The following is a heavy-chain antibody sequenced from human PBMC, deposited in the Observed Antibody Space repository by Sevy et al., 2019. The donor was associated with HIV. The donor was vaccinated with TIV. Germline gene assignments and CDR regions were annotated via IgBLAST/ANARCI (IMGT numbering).Heavy chain of an antibody. J-gene: IGHJ4*02. D-gene: IGHD1-26*01. Sequence: SETLSLTCTVSGGSISSSSYYWGWIRQPPGKGLEWIGSIYYSGSTYYHPSLKSRVTISVDTSKNQFSLKLSSVTAADTAVYYCARHATIIVGATTGYWGQGTLVTVSS. CDR2: IYYSGST. CDR3: ARHATIIVGATTGY. CDR1: GGSISSSSYY. V-gene: IGHV4-39*01.